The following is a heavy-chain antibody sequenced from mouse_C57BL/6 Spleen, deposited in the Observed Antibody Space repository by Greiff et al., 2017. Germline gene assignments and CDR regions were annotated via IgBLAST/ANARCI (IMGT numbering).Heavy chain of an antibody. CDR3: ARRVYYYGSSYVPFAY. D-gene: IGHD1-1*01. CDR2: INPNNGGT. CDR1: GYTFTDYN. Sequence: VQLKESGPELVKPGASVKIPCKASGYTFTDYNMDWVKQSHGKSLEWIGDINPNNGGTNYNQKFKGKATLTVDKSSSTAYIELRSLTSEDTAVYYCARRVYYYGSSYVPFAYWGQGTLVTVSA. J-gene: IGHJ3*01. V-gene: IGHV1-18*01.